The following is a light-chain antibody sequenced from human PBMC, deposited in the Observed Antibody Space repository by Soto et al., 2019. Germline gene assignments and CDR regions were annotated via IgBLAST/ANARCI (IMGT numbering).Light chain of an antibody. J-gene: IGLJ2*01. CDR3: CSLAGSDTVV. CDR2: EGS. V-gene: IGLV2-23*01. Sequence: QSALTQPASVSGSPGQSITITCTGTNSAFGSSNLVSWYQQDPGKAPKLIIYEGSKRPSGNSNRFSGSRSGNTASLTISGLRAEDEAEYYCCSLAGSDTVVFGGGTKLTVL. CDR1: NSAFGSSNL.